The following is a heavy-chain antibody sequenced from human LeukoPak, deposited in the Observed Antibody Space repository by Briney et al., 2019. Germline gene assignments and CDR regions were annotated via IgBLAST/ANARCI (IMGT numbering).Heavy chain of an antibody. D-gene: IGHD1-26*01. CDR2: IKSKTNGGTT. Sequence: GGSLRLSCAASGFTFSSYAMSWVRQAPGKGLEWVARIKSKTNGGTTEYAAPVKGRFTISRDDSKDTLYLQMDSLKTEHTAVYYCTTDDGIVGATLYLPWGQGTLVTVSS. CDR3: TTDDGIVGATLYLP. J-gene: IGHJ5*02. V-gene: IGHV3-15*01. CDR1: GFTFSSYA.